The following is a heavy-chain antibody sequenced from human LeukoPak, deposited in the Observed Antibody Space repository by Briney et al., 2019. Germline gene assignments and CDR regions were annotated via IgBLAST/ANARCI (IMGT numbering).Heavy chain of an antibody. CDR3: VRRPILCSDGTCSYDVFDM. CDR1: GFIFSSDY. J-gene: IGHJ3*02. D-gene: IGHD2-15*01. Sequence: GGSLRLSCVASGFIFSSDYMTWVRQAPGKGPQWLSVIYSDGRTFYADSVKGRFTISRDDSKNILYLQMSSLRVEDTALYYCVRRPILCSDGTCSYDVFDMWGRGTMVTVSS. CDR2: IYSDGRT. V-gene: IGHV3-53*01.